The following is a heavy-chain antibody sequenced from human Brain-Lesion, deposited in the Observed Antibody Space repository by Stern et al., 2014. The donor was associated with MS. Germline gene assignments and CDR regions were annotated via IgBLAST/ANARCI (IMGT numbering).Heavy chain of an antibody. J-gene: IGHJ5*02. CDR1: GFTFSTYW. V-gene: IGHV3-74*02. CDR3: ARAHVDTWDWFDP. D-gene: IGHD5-18*01. CDR2: INGDGSRT. Sequence: EVQLLESGGDLVQPGGSLRLSCTASGFTFSTYWIHWVRQAPGKGLVWVSRINGDGSRTSYADSVKGRFTISRDNAKNTLYVQMNSLRVEDTAVYYCARAHVDTWDWFDPWGQGTLVTVSS.